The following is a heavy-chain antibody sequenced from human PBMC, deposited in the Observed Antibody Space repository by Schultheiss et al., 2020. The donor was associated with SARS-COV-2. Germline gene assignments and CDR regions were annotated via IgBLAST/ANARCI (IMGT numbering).Heavy chain of an antibody. J-gene: IGHJ6*02. V-gene: IGHV4-39*07. CDR1: GGSISSSSYY. CDR3: ARDAYRQQLANRNYYYYGMDV. CDR2: IYTSGST. Sequence: SQTLSLTCTVSGGSISSSSYYWGWIRQPPGKGLEWIGRIYTSGSTYYNPSLKSRVTISVDTSKNQFSLKLSSVTAADTAVYYCARDAYRQQLANRNYYYYGMDVWGQGTTVTVSS. D-gene: IGHD6-13*01.